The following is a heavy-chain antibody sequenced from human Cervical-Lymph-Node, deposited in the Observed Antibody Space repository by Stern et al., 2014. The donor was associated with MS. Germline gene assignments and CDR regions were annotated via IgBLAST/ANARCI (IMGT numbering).Heavy chain of an antibody. Sequence: QVQLVESGPRLVTPSETLSLTCSVSGGSLNNNAYYWGWIRQPPGKGLEWIGSVLYSGSTYYNPSLKSRATVSMDSSKTQFSLRLVSVTAADTAVYYCAKIHRAFANQGHWGQGVLVSVSS. V-gene: IGHV4-39*01. CDR2: VLYSGST. J-gene: IGHJ1*01. CDR1: GGSLNNNAYY. CDR3: AKIHRAFANQGH. D-gene: IGHD3-16*01.